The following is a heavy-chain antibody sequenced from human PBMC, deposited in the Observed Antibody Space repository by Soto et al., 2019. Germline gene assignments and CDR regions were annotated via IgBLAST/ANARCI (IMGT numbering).Heavy chain of an antibody. J-gene: IGHJ5*02. CDR2: ISSSGSTI. CDR1: GFTFSSYA. D-gene: IGHD2-2*01. V-gene: IGHV3-48*04. Sequence: GGSLRLSCAASGFTFSSYAMHWVRQAPGKGLEWVSYISSSGSTIYYADSVKGRFTISRDNAKNSLYLQMNSLRAEDTAVYYCARVLPQNIVVVPAAIIWFDPWGQGTLVTVSS. CDR3: ARVLPQNIVVVPAAIIWFDP.